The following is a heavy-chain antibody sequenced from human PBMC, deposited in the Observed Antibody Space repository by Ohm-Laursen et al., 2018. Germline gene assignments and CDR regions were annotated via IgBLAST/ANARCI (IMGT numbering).Heavy chain of an antibody. V-gene: IGHV3-11*01. Sequence: SLRLSCAASGFTFSSHALSWVRQAPGKGLEWISYISSSGNTIYYADFVKGRFTISRDNAKNSLSLQMNSLRAEDTAVFYCARVYYYGSGRLFDYWGQGTLVTVSS. CDR2: ISSSGNTI. D-gene: IGHD3-10*01. J-gene: IGHJ4*02. CDR1: GFTFSSHA. CDR3: ARVYYYGSGRLFDY.